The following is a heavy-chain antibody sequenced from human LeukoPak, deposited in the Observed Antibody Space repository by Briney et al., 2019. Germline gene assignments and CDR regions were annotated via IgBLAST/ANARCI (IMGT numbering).Heavy chain of an antibody. CDR2: INHSVST. CDR3: ACKRYYDFWSGYLNWFDP. Sequence: SETLSLTCAVYGGSFSGYYWSWIRQPPGKGLEWIGEINHSVSTNYNPSLKSRVTISVDTSKNQFSLKLSSVTAADTAVYYCACKRYYDFWSGYLNWFDPWGQGTLVTVSS. J-gene: IGHJ5*02. CDR1: GGSFSGYY. D-gene: IGHD3-3*01. V-gene: IGHV4-34*01.